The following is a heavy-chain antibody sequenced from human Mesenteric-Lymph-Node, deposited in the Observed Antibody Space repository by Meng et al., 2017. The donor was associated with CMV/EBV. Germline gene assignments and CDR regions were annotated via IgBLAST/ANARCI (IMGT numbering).Heavy chain of an antibody. CDR1: GFTFSSHE. J-gene: IGHJ6*02. D-gene: IGHD3-3*01. CDR3: ASGPLYYDFWSGLGSYYYYGMDV. CDR2: IKQDGSEK. Sequence: GESLKISCAASGFTFSSHEFNWVRQAPGKGLEWVANIKQDGSEKYYVDSVKGRFTISRDNAKNSLYLQMNSLRAEDTAVYYCASGPLYYDFWSGLGSYYYYGMDVWGQGTTVTVSS. V-gene: IGHV3-7*01.